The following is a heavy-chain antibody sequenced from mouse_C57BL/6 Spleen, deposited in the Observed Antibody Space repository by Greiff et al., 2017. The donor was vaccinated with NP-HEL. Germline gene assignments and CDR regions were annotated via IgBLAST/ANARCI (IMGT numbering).Heavy chain of an antibody. CDR2: IYPGSGST. CDR1: GYTFTSYW. J-gene: IGHJ4*01. V-gene: IGHV1-55*01. Sequence: QVQLQQPGAELVKPGASVKMSCKASGYTFTSYWITWVKQRPGQGLEWIGDIYPGSGSTNYNEKFKSKATLTVDTSSSTAYMQLSSLTSEDSAVYYCARGTYYYGKEDAMDYWGQGTSVTVSS. CDR3: ARGTYYYGKEDAMDY. D-gene: IGHD2-1*01.